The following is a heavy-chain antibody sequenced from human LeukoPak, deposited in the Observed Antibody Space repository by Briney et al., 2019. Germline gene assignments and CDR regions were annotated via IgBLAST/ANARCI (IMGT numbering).Heavy chain of an antibody. Sequence: QAGGSLRLSCAASGFTFSSYGMHWVRQAPGKGLEWVAFIRYDGSNKYYADSVKGRFTISRDNSKNTLYLQMNSLRAEDTAVYYCARDLWDVYGSGSTPYWGQGTLVTVSS. CDR1: GFTFSSYG. D-gene: IGHD3-10*01. V-gene: IGHV3-30*02. CDR2: IRYDGSNK. J-gene: IGHJ4*02. CDR3: ARDLWDVYGSGSTPY.